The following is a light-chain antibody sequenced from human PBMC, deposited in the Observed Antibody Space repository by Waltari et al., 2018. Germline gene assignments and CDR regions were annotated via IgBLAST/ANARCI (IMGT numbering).Light chain of an antibody. CDR3: QHYVRLPAT. V-gene: IGKV3-20*01. Sequence: EIVLTQSPGTLSLSPGDSATLSCRASQSVRGSLAWYQQKAGQAPRLLIYGASSRATGIPDRFSGGGSGTDFSLTISRLEPEDFAVYYCQHYVRLPATFGQGTKVEI. J-gene: IGKJ1*01. CDR2: GAS. CDR1: QSVRGS.